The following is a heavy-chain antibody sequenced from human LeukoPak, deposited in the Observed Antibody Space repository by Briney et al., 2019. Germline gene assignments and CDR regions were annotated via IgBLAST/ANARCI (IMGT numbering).Heavy chain of an antibody. CDR1: GGSISSSSYH. CDR3: ARAGYSGSDFSV. Sequence: SETLSLTCAVSGGSISSSSYHWGWIRQPPGKGLEWIGSIYYSGSTYYNPSLKSRVTISVDTSKNQLSLKLSSVTATDTAVYYCARAGYSGSDFSVWGKGSTVTVSS. J-gene: IGHJ6*03. CDR2: IYYSGST. D-gene: IGHD5-12*01. V-gene: IGHV4-39*07.